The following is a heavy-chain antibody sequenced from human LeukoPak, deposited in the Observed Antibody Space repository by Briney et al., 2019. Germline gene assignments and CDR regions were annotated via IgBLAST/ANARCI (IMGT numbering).Heavy chain of an antibody. D-gene: IGHD2-2*02. CDR3: ARVAAEVVGVPGAIGFGWLRRDYYYMDV. J-gene: IGHJ6*03. CDR2: INPSGGST. CDR1: GYTFTSYY. V-gene: IGHV1-46*01. Sequence: GSVKASCKASGYTFTSYYMHWVRQAPGEGLEWMGIINPSGGSTSYAQKFQGRVTMTRDMSTSTVYMELSSLRSEDTAVYYCARVAAEVVGVPGAIGFGWLRRDYYYMDVWGKGTTVTVSS.